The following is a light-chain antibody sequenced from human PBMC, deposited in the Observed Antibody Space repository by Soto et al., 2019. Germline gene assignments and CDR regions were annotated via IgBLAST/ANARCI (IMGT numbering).Light chain of an antibody. V-gene: IGKV1-9*01. CDR3: QHINSYPVT. Sequence: DIQLTQSPDFLSASVGDKVTITCRASQGISSYLAWYQQKPGKAPNLLIYSASTLQQGVPSRFSGSGSGTEFTLTISSLQPEDFATYFCQHINSYPVTFGGGTKVEIK. CDR2: SAS. CDR1: QGISSY. J-gene: IGKJ4*01.